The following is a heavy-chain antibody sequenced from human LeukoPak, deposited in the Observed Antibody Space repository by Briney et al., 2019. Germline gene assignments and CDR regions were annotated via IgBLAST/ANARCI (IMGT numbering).Heavy chain of an antibody. Sequence: QPGRSLRLSCAASGFTFSSYAMHWVRQAPGKGLEWVAVISYDGSNKYYADSVKGRFTISRDNSKNTLYLQMNSLRAEDTAVYYCAKVYLRRDYYDSSPWGQGTLVTVSS. D-gene: IGHD3-22*01. CDR3: AKVYLRRDYYDSSP. CDR1: GFTFSSYA. V-gene: IGHV3-30*04. J-gene: IGHJ5*02. CDR2: ISYDGSNK.